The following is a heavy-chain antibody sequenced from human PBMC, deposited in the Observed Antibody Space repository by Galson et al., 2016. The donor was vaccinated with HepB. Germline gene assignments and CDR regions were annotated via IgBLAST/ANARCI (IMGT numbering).Heavy chain of an antibody. CDR1: DFTFSGYG. Sequence: SLRLSCATFDFTFSGYGMHWVRQAPGEGLEWVALIWFDGSKQYYSDSVKGRSTISRDNSRNTLYLQMNSLRAEDTAVYFCTRDAGFYGGNSPPDSWGQGTLVTVSS. D-gene: IGHD4-23*01. V-gene: IGHV3-33*08. CDR2: IWFDGSKQ. CDR3: TRDAGFYGGNSPPDS. J-gene: IGHJ4*02.